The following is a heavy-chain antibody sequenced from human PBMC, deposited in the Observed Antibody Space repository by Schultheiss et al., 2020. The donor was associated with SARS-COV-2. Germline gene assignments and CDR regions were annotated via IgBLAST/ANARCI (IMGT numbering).Heavy chain of an antibody. CDR1: GGSITSSNW. CDR2: INHSGST. V-gene: IGHV4-4*02. Sequence: SETLSLTCAVSGGSITSSNWWSWVRQPPGKGLEWIGEINHSGSTNYNPSLKSRVTISVDTSKNQFSLKLSSVTAADTAVYYCARGQGEATPSNWFDPWGQGTLVTVSS. CDR3: ARGQGEATPSNWFDP. D-gene: IGHD5-12*01. J-gene: IGHJ5*02.